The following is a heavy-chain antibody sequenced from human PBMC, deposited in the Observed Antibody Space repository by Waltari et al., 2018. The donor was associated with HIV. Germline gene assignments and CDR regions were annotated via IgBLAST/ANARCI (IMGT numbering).Heavy chain of an antibody. J-gene: IGHJ4*02. V-gene: IGHV3-74*01. D-gene: IGHD3-22*01. CDR1: GFTFSSYW. CDR3: ARDSPGDYYDSSGYYDY. CDR2: INSDGSST. Sequence: EVQLVESGGGLVQPGGSLRLSCAASGFTFSSYWMHWVGQAPGKGLVWVSRINSDGSSTSDADSVKGRLTISRDNAKNTLYLQMNSLRAEDTAVYYCARDSPGDYYDSSGYYDYWGQGTLVTVSS.